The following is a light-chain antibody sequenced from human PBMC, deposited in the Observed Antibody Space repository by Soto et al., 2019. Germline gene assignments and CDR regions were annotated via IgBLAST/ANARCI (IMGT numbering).Light chain of an antibody. CDR1: QSVSSSY. CDR3: QQDGSSPPLT. V-gene: IGKV3-20*01. J-gene: IGKJ4*01. CDR2: GAS. Sequence: EIVLTQSPGTLSLSPGERATLSCRASQSVSSSYLAWYQQKPGQAPRLLIYGASSRATGIPYRFSGSGSGTDFTLTISRLEPEDFAVYYCQQDGSSPPLTFGGGTKVEIK.